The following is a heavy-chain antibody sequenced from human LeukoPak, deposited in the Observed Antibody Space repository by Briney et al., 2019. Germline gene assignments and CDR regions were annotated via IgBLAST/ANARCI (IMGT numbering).Heavy chain of an antibody. J-gene: IGHJ4*02. CDR2: IYHSGST. D-gene: IGHD3-10*01. V-gene: IGHV4-38-2*02. CDR3: ARDLRVTMVRGVIISLDY. Sequence: SETLSLTCTVSGYSISSGYYWGWIRQPPGKGLEWIGSIYHSGSTYYNPSLKSRVTISVDTSKNQFFLKLSSVTAADTAVYYCARDLRVTMVRGVIISLDYWGQGTLVTVSS. CDR1: GYSISSGYY.